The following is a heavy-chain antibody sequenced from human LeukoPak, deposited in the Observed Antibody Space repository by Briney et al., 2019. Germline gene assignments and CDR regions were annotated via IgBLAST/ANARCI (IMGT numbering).Heavy chain of an antibody. V-gene: IGHV4-59*02. D-gene: IGHD1-26*01. CDR3: ARGVGATTWNWFDP. CDR1: GGSVRTYY. J-gene: IGHJ5*02. Sequence: SETLSLTCTVSGGSVRTYYWSWIRQPPGKGLEWLGYIHDSGSTNYNPSLKSRVTISVDTSKNQFSLKLSSVTAADTAVYYCARGVGATTWNWFDPWGQGTRVTVSS. CDR2: IHDSGST.